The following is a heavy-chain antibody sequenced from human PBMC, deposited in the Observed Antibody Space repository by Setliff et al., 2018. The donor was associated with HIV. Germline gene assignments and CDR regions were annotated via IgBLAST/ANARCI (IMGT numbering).Heavy chain of an antibody. CDR1: GGSISSTSYY. CDR3: AREHCSGGSCNGFDI. V-gene: IGHV4-39*01. D-gene: IGHD2-15*01. Sequence: SETLSLTCTVSGGSISSTSYYWGWIRQPPGTGLEWIGSISSSGNTYYNPSLKSRVTTSVDTPKNQFSLKLGSVTAADTAMYYCAREHCSGGSCNGFDIWGQGTMVTVSS. J-gene: IGHJ3*02. CDR2: ISSSGNT.